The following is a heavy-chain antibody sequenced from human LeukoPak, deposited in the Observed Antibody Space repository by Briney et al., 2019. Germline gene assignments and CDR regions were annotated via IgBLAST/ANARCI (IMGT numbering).Heavy chain of an antibody. CDR1: GFTFSSYW. CDR2: IKQDGGEK. Sequence: GGSLRLSCAASGFTFSSYWMSWVRQAPGKGLKWVANIKQDGGEKYYVDSVKGRFTISRDNAKNSLYLQMNSLRAEDTAVYYCASLGGKWNYPFDNWGQGTLVTVPS. D-gene: IGHD1-7*01. CDR3: ASLGGKWNYPFDN. V-gene: IGHV3-7*03. J-gene: IGHJ4*02.